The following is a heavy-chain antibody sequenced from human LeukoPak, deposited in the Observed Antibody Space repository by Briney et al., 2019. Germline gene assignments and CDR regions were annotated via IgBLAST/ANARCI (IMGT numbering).Heavy chain of an antibody. J-gene: IGHJ4*02. CDR2: TYHSGST. D-gene: IGHD2-15*01. CDR3: VRDDGVVVAAPFDY. V-gene: IGHV4-38-2*02. CDR1: GYSISSGYY. Sequence: PSETLSLTCTVSGYSISSGYYWGWIRQPPGKGLEWIGSTYHSGSTYYNPSLKSRVTISVDTSKNQFSLKLSSVTAADTAVYYCVRDDGVVVAAPFDYWGQGTLVTVSS.